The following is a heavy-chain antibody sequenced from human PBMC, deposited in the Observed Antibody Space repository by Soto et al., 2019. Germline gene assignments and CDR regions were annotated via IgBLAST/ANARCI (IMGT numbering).Heavy chain of an antibody. CDR1: GGSISGYD. D-gene: IGHD5-18*01. Sequence: SETLSLTCAVYGGSISGYDWSWIHQPPGKVLEWIGEINRSGSTNYNPSLKSRVTISVDTSKNQFSLNLNSVTAADTAVYYCARSTAMRDFDYWGQGTPVTVSS. CDR3: ARSTAMRDFDY. V-gene: IGHV4-34*01. J-gene: IGHJ4*02. CDR2: INRSGST.